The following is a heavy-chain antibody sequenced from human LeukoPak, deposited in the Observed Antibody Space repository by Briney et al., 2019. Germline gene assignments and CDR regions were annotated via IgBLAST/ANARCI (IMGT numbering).Heavy chain of an antibody. CDR2: IIPILGIA. V-gene: IGHV1-69*04. CDR3: ARGRPRWELLKNDAFDI. CDR1: GGTFSSYA. Sequence: GASVKVSCKASGGTFSSYAISWVRQAPGQGLEWMGRIIPILGIANYAQKFQGRVTMTRSTSISTAYMELSSLRSEDTAVYYCARGRPRWELLKNDAFDIWGQGTMVTVSS. D-gene: IGHD1-26*01. J-gene: IGHJ3*02.